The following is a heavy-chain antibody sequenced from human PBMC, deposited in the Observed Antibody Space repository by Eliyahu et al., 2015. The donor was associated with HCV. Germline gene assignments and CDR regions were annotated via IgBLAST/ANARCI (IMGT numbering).Heavy chain of an antibody. V-gene: IGHV3-48*03. CDR3: VTNGFWSGYFSPRYFDH. CDR2: IDSTGNTI. CDR1: GFTFSSYE. D-gene: IGHD3-3*01. J-gene: IGHJ4*02. Sequence: EVQLVESGGGLVQPGGSLRLSCAASGFTFSSYEMNWVRQAPGKGLEWVSNIDSTGNTIFYADXVKGRFTISRDNAKNSLYLQMNSLRAEDTAVYYCVTNGFWSGYFSPRYFDHWGQGTLVTVSS.